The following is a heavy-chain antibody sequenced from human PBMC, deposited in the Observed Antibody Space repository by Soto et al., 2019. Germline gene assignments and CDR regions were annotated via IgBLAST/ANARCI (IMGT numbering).Heavy chain of an antibody. Sequence: QVQLVQSGAEVAKPGASVKVSCKSSGYTFSDYGISWVRQAPGQGLEWMGWISAYNGDTNYAHKFQGRVTMTTDTSTSTAYLELRSLRSDDTAVYYCARPGRFLEWLSTFDYWGQGSLVTVSS. D-gene: IGHD3-3*01. J-gene: IGHJ4*02. CDR1: GYTFSDYG. CDR3: ARPGRFLEWLSTFDY. V-gene: IGHV1-18*01. CDR2: ISAYNGDT.